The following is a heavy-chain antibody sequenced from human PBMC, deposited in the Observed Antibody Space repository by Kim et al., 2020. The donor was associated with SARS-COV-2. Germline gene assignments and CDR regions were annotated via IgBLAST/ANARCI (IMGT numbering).Heavy chain of an antibody. J-gene: IGHJ5*02. Sequence: RYAQNFKGRVSMTRDTSIATAYMELNSLISDDTAVYYCARGGPAHEFDPWGQGTRVTVSS. CDR3: ARGGPAHEFDP. V-gene: IGHV1-2*02.